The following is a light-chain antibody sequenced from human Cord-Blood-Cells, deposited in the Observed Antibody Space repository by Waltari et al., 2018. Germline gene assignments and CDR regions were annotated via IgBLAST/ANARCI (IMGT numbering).Light chain of an antibody. J-gene: IGLJ2*01. CDR2: DDS. CDR3: QVWDSSSDHVV. Sequence: SYVLTQPPSVSVAPGQTPRITCGGNNIGSKSVHWYQQKPGQAPVLVVYDDSDRPSGVSERFSGSNSGNTATLTISRVEAGDEADYYCQVWDSSSDHVVFGGGTKLTVL. V-gene: IGLV3-21*02. CDR1: NIGSKS.